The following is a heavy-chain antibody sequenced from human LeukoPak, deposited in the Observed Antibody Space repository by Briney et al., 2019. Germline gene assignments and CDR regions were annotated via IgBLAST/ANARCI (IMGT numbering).Heavy chain of an antibody. Sequence: GGSLRLSCAASGFTFSSYGMHWVRQAPGKGLEWVAVISYDGSNKYYADSVKGRFTISRDNSKNTLYLQMNSLRAEDTAVYYCAKDLLSFGETYFDYWGQGTLVTVSS. V-gene: IGHV3-30*18. J-gene: IGHJ4*02. CDR3: AKDLLSFGETYFDY. D-gene: IGHD3-10*01. CDR1: GFTFSSYG. CDR2: ISYDGSNK.